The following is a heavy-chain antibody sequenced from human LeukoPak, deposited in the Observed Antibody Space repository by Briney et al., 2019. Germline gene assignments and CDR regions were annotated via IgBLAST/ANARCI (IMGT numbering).Heavy chain of an antibody. CDR1: GGSISSSSYY. J-gene: IGHJ4*02. D-gene: IGHD1-14*01. Sequence: SETLSLTCTVSGGSISSSSYYWGWIRQPPGKGLEWIGSIYYSGSTYYNPSLKSRVTISVDTSKNQFSLKLSSVTAADTAVYYCARDYRLFKYYFDYWGQGTLVSVSS. V-gene: IGHV4-39*07. CDR3: ARDYRLFKYYFDY. CDR2: IYYSGST.